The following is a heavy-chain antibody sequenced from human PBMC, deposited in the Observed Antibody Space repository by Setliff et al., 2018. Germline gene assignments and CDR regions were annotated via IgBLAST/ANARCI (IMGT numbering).Heavy chain of an antibody. CDR2: ISSSSSTI. CDR1: GFTFSSYS. CDR3: ARDHVYGSQYYYYYYGMDA. J-gene: IGHJ6*02. D-gene: IGHD3-10*01. Sequence: PGGSLRLSCAASGFTFSSYSMNWVRQAPGKGLEWVSYISSSSSTIYYADSVKGRFTISRDNAKNSLYLQMNSLRAEDTAVYYCARDHVYGSQYYYYYYGMDAWGQGTTVTVSS. V-gene: IGHV3-48*04.